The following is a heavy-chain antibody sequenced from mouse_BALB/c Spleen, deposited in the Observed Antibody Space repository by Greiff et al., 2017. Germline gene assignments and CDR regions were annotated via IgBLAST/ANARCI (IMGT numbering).Heavy chain of an antibody. CDR1: GYSITSYYA. V-gene: IGHV3-2*02. CDR2: ISYSGST. D-gene: IGHD2-1*01. CDR3: ALYGNYEAWFAY. Sequence: DVQLQESGPGLVKPSQSLSLTCTVTGYSITSYYAWNWIRQFPGNKLEWMGYISYSGSTSYNPSLKSRISITRDTSKNQFFLQLNSVTTEDTATYYCALYGNYEAWFAYWGQGTLVTVSA. J-gene: IGHJ3*01.